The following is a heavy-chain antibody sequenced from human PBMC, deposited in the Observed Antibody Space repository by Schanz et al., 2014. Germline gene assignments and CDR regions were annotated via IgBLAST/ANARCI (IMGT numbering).Heavy chain of an antibody. CDR2: MNESHSTI. CDR1: GFSFSDYY. Sequence: QVHLLESGGGLVEPGGSLRLSCAASGFSFSDYYMSWIRQAPGKGLEWVSAMNESHSTIYYADSVRGRFTISRDNAENTLFLQMNSLRAEDTAIYYCAKDAPYPFDLWGRGTLXTVSS. V-gene: IGHV3-11*01. CDR3: AKDAPYPFDL. J-gene: IGHJ2*01.